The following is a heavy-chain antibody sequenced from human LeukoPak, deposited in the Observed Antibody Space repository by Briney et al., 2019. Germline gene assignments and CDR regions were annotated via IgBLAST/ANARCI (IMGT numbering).Heavy chain of an antibody. Sequence: KPSQTLSLACTVSGTSINTYSWSWIRQTPGKGLEWIGYVYASGDYNSGINTYNPSLESRVTITVDTSKNQFALRLTSLTAADTAVYYCARVPWSGYSDNDYWGQGTLVTVSS. V-gene: IGHV4-59*13. CDR1: GTSINTYS. J-gene: IGHJ4*02. D-gene: IGHD3-3*01. CDR2: VYASGDYNSGIN. CDR3: ARVPWSGYSDNDY.